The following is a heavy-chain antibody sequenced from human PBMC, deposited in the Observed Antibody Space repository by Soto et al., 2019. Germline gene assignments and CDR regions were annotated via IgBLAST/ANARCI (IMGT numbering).Heavy chain of an antibody. D-gene: IGHD2-15*01. V-gene: IGHV3-21*01. Sequence: GGSLRLSCAASGFTFSSYTMNWVRQAPGKGLEWVSSISSSSNYIYYADSVKGRFTISRDNAKNSLYLQINSLRAEDSAVYYCARLVVAASPFDYWGQGTLVTAPQ. CDR3: ARLVVAASPFDY. CDR2: ISSSSNYI. J-gene: IGHJ4*02. CDR1: GFTFSSYT.